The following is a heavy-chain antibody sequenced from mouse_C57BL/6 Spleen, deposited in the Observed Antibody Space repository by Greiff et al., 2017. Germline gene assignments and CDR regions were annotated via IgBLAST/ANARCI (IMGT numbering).Heavy chain of an antibody. CDR1: GYTFTSYW. J-gene: IGHJ3*01. CDR3: AQLEASFAY. Sequence: QQSCKASGYTFTSYWMHWVKQRPGRGLEWIGRIDPNSGGTKYNEKFKCKATLTVDKPSSTAYMQLLSLTSEDSAVYYCAQLEASFAYWGQGTLVTVSA. D-gene: IGHD4-1*02. V-gene: IGHV1-72*01. CDR2: IDPNSGGT.